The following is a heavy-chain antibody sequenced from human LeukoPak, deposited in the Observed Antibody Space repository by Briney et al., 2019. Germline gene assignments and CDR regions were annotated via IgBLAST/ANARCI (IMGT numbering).Heavy chain of an antibody. CDR2: IYYSGST. D-gene: IGHD3-10*01. J-gene: IGHJ5*02. V-gene: IGHV4-39*01. CDR3: ARNPTMYYYGSGSPNWFDP. Sequence: KPSETLSLTYTVSGGSISSSSYYWGWIRQPPGKGLEWIGSIYYSGSTYYNPSLKSRVTISVDTSKNQFSLKLSSVTAADTAVYYCARNPTMYYYGSGSPNWFDPWGQGTLVTVSS. CDR1: GGSISSSSYY.